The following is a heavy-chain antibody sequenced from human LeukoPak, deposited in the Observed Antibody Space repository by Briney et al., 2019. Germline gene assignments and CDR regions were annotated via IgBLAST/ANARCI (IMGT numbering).Heavy chain of an antibody. Sequence: GGSLRLSCAASGFTFSSYAMHWVRQAPGKGLEWVAVISYDGSNKYYADSVKGRFTISRDNSKNTLYLRMNSLRAEDTAVYYCAREGGYYYDSSGIDYWGQGTLVTVSS. CDR1: GFTFSSYA. D-gene: IGHD3-22*01. CDR2: ISYDGSNK. CDR3: AREGGYYYDSSGIDY. V-gene: IGHV3-30-3*01. J-gene: IGHJ4*02.